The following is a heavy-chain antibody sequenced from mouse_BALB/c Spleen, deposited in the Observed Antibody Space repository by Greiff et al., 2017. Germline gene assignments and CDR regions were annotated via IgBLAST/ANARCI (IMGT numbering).Heavy chain of an antibody. CDR3: ARRGYGNYIYYAMDY. CDR1: GYAFSSYW. Sequence: QVHVKQSGAELVRPGSSVKISCKASGYAFSSYWMNWVKQRPGQGLEWIGQIYPGDGDTNYNGKFKGKATLTADKSSSTAYMQLSSLTSEDSAVYFCARRGYGNYIYYAMDYWGQGTSVTVSS. D-gene: IGHD2-1*01. V-gene: IGHV1-80*01. J-gene: IGHJ4*01. CDR2: IYPGDGDT.